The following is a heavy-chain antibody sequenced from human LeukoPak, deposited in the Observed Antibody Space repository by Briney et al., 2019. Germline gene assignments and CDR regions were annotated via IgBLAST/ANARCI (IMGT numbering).Heavy chain of an antibody. CDR2: INTNTGNP. CDR1: GYTFTSYA. D-gene: IGHD6-13*01. CDR3: ATQNSSSWSPYFDY. V-gene: IGHV7-4-1*02. Sequence: ASVKVSCKASGYTFTSYAMNWVRQAPGQGLEWMGWINTNTGNPTYAQGFTGRFVFSLDTSVSTAYLQISSLKAEDTAVYYCATQNSSSWSPYFDYWGQGTLVTVSS. J-gene: IGHJ4*02.